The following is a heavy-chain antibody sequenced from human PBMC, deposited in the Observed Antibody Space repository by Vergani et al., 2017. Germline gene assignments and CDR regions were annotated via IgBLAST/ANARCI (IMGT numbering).Heavy chain of an antibody. CDR1: EYSFGNYW. CDR2: IYPADSDT. J-gene: IGHJ4*02. Sequence: EVELVQSGPEMRKPGESLKISCKGSEYSFGNYWIGWVRQMPGEGLEWMGIIYPADSDTRYSPSFQGQVIISADKSISTAFLQWDSLKASDTALYYCARHTTYTDSWGQGTLVTVSS. V-gene: IGHV5-51*01. CDR3: ARHTTYTDS. D-gene: IGHD1-1*01.